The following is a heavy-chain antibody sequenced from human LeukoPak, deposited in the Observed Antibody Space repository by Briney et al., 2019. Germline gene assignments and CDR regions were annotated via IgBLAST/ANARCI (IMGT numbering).Heavy chain of an antibody. CDR3: ARHLVVEKGYYYYYMDV. CDR2: IYPGDSDT. J-gene: IGHJ6*03. CDR1: GYSFTSYW. Sequence: GESLKISCKGSGYSFTSYWIGWVRQMPGKGLEWTGIIYPGDSDTRYSPSFQGQVTISADKSISTAYLQWSSLKASDTAMYYCARHLVVEKGYYYYYMDVWGKGTTVTVSS. V-gene: IGHV5-51*01. D-gene: IGHD3-22*01.